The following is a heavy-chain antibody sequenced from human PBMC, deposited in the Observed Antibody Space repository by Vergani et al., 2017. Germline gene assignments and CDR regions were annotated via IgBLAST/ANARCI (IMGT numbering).Heavy chain of an antibody. CDR1: GFSLNTNLMR. D-gene: IGHD4-11*01. Sequence: QVSLKESGPALLKPTQTPTLPCTFPGFSLNTNLMRVSWIRQPPGKALEWLARIEWDDDKFYNTSLRNRLTISKDTSKNQVVLTVTNIQPVYTATYFCARDYRGDFFDYWGQGILVTVTS. CDR2: IEWDDDK. CDR3: ARDYRGDFFDY. J-gene: IGHJ4*01. V-gene: IGHV2-70*04.